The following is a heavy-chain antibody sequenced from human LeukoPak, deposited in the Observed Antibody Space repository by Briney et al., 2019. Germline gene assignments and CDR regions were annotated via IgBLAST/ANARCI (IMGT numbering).Heavy chain of an antibody. CDR1: GFTFSNFW. Sequence: PGGSLRLSCTASGFTFSNFWMGWVRQAPGKGREWVANIKQDETEKFYLGSVKGRFTISRDNAKNSLYLQMNSLRVEDTALYYCAKDAQPRSRWFDPWGQGTLVTVSS. J-gene: IGHJ5*02. CDR2: IKQDETEK. D-gene: IGHD3-16*01. V-gene: IGHV3-7*03. CDR3: AKDAQPRSRWFDP.